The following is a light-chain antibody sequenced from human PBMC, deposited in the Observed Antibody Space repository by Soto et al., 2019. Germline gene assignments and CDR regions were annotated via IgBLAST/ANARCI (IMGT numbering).Light chain of an antibody. CDR1: SSDVGGYNY. V-gene: IGLV2-14*01. J-gene: IGLJ1*01. Sequence: QSVLTQPASVSGSPGQSITISCTGTSSDVGGYNYVSRYQQHPGKAPKLMIYEVTNRPSGVSDRFSGSKSGSTASLTISGLQAEDEADYHCTSYTSNTALVFGTGTKVTVL. CDR3: TSYTSNTALV. CDR2: EVT.